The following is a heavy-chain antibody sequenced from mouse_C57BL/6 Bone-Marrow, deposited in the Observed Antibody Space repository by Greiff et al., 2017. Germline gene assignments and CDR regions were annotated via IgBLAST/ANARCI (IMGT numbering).Heavy chain of an antibody. CDR3: ARRLVWYFDV. V-gene: IGHV1-64*01. J-gene: IGHJ1*03. Sequence: VQLQQPGAELVKPGASVKLSCKASGYTFTSYWTHWVKQRPGQGLEWIGMIHPNSGSTNYNEKFKSKATLTVDKSSSTAYMQLSSLTSEDSAVYYCARRLVWYFDVWGTGTTVTVSS. CDR2: IHPNSGST. D-gene: IGHD2-2*01. CDR1: GYTFTSYW.